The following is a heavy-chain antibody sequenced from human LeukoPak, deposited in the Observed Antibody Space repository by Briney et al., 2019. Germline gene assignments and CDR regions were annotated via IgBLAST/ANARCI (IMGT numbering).Heavy chain of an antibody. CDR2: IYYSGST. CDR1: DGPVSSYY. D-gene: IGHD6-6*01. J-gene: IGHJ4*02. V-gene: IGHV4-59*02. CDR3: TRSPGYSNSSLLDY. Sequence: PSETLSLTCSVSDGPVSSYYWSWIRQPPGKGLEWIGYIYYSGSTNYNPSLKSRVTISVDKSKTQFSLNLSSVTAADTAVYYCTRSPGYSNSSLLDYGGQGTLVTVSS.